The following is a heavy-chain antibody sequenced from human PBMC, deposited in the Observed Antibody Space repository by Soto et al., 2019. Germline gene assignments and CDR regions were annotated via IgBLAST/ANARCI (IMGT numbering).Heavy chain of an antibody. CDR3: AKSLWDTSGWKTDY. D-gene: IGHD6-19*01. CDR1: GGSLSSLY. CDR2: IYYSGSI. V-gene: IGHV4-59*01. Sequence: SETLSLTCTVSGGSLSSLYWSWIRQPPGKGLEWIGYIYYSGSINYNPSLKSRVTISVDPSKNQFSLRLSSVTAADTAVYYCAKSLWDTSGWKTDYWGQGTMVTVSS. J-gene: IGHJ4*02.